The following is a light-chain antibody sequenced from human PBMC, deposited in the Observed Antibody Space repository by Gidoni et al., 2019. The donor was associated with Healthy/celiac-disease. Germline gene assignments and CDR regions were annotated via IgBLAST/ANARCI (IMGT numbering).Light chain of an antibody. CDR2: AAS. J-gene: IGKJ4*01. CDR3: QQSYSTPHGLT. Sequence: DIQMTQSPSSLSASVGDRVTITCRASQSISSYLNWYQQKPGKAPKLLIYAASSLQSGVPSRFSGSGSGTDFTLTISSLQPEDFATYYCQQSYSTPHGLTFXGXTKVEIK. V-gene: IGKV1-39*01. CDR1: QSISSY.